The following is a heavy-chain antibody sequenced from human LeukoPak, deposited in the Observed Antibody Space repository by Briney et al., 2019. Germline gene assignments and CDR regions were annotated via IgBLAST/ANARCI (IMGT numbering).Heavy chain of an antibody. D-gene: IGHD3-22*01. CDR3: ARESLPHYYDSSGYSPAAFDI. J-gene: IGHJ3*02. Sequence: GGSLRLSCVVSGFTVSSNYMSWVRQAPGKGLEWVSYICSSGSTIYYADSVKGRFTISRDNAKNSLYLQMNSLRAEDTAVYYCARESLPHYYDSSGYSPAAFDIWGQGTMVTVSS. CDR2: ICSSGSTI. CDR1: GFTVSSNY. V-gene: IGHV3-11*04.